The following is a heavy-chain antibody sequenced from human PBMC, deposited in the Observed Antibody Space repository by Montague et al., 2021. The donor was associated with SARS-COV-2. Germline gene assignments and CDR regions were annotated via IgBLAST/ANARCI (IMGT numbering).Heavy chain of an antibody. CDR2: IYSGGST. CDR3: ARDLLEIGGMDV. CDR1: GITVSRNY. D-gene: IGHD1-1*01. J-gene: IGHJ6*02. V-gene: IGHV3-66*01. Sequence: SLRLSCAASGITVSRNYMNWVRQAQGKGLEWVSLIYSGGSTYYADSVKGRFTISRDNSKDTLYLQMNSLRAEDTAVYYCARDLLEIGGMDVWGQGTTVTVSS.